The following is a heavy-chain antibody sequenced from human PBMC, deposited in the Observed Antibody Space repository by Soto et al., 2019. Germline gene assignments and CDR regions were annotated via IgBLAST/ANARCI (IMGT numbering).Heavy chain of an antibody. CDR2: ISYDGNSR. CDR3: AKDGAMVRGVITREVGHGMDV. V-gene: IGHV3-30*18. J-gene: IGHJ6*02. D-gene: IGHD3-10*01. CDR1: GFQFRSDG. Sequence: FLTLSCGSSGFQFRSDGMRWVSKAPGRGLEWGAVISYDGNSRYYADPVKGRFTISRDNSKNTLSLQMNSLRAEDTAVYYCAKDGAMVRGVITREVGHGMDVWGQGTTVTVS.